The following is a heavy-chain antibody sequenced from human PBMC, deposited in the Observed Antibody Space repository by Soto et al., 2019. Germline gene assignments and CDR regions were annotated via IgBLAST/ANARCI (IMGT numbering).Heavy chain of an antibody. CDR1: GGSISSYD. J-gene: IGHJ6*02. V-gene: IGHV4-59*12. D-gene: IGHD3-10*02. CDR3: ASVRGGYYYAMDV. CDR2: IYYSGST. Sequence: PSETLSLTCTVSGGSISSYDWSWIRQPPGKGLEWIGYIYYSGSTNYNPSLKSRVTISVDKSKNQFSLKLSSVTAADTAVYYCASVRGGYYYAMDVWGQGTTVTVSS.